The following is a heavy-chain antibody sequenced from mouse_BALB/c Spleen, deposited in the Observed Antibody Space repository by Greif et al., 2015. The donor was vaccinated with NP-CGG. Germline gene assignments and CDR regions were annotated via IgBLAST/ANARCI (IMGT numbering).Heavy chain of an antibody. CDR3: ARRDGFAWFAY. J-gene: IGHJ3*01. CDR1: GFTFSSYT. V-gene: IGHV5-12-2*01. D-gene: IGHD2-3*01. Sequence: DVKLVESGGGLVQPGGSLKLSCAASGFTFSSYTMSWVRQTPEKRLEWVAYISNGGGSTYYPDTVKGRFTISRDNAKNTLYLQMSSLKSEDTAMYYCARRDGFAWFAYWGQGTLVTVSA. CDR2: ISNGGGST.